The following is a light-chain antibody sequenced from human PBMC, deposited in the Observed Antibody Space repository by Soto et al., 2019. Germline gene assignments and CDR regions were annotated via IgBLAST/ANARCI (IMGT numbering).Light chain of an antibody. CDR2: DAS. J-gene: IGKJ1*01. Sequence: DIQLTQSPSSLSASVGDRVPITCRVSQDITSYLNWYQQKPGKAPKLLIYDASSLESGVPSRFSGSGSGTEFTLTISSLQPDDFATYYCQQYNSYSPWTFGQGTKVDIK. CDR3: QQYNSYSPWT. CDR1: QDITSY. V-gene: IGKV1-5*01.